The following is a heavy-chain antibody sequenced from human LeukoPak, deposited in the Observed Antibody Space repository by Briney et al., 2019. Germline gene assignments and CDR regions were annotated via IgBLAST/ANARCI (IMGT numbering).Heavy chain of an antibody. J-gene: IGHJ4*02. CDR3: AKDMRFDWTPYYFDY. CDR1: GFTFSSAD. CDR2: IGTGGDT. Sequence: GGSLRLSCAASGFTFSSADLHWVRQVTGKGLEWVSAIGTGGDTYYADSVRGRFTISRDNSKNTLYLQMNSLRAEDTAVYYCAKDMRFDWTPYYFDYWGQGTLVTVSS. V-gene: IGHV3-13*01. D-gene: IGHD3-9*01.